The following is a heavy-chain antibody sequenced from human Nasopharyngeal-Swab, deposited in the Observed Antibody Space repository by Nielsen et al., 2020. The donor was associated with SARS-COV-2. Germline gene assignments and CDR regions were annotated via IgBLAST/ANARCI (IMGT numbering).Heavy chain of an antibody. D-gene: IGHD3-22*01. CDR2: IYHSGST. CDR1: GYSISSGYY. J-gene: IGHJ4*02. V-gene: IGHV4-38-2*02. CDR3: ARALDYYDSSGYSSPAPYFDY. Sequence: SETLSLTCTVSGYSISSGYYWGWIRQPPGKGLEWIGSIYHSGSTYYNPSLKSRVTISVDTSKNQFSLKLSSVTAADTAVYYCARALDYYDSSGYSSPAPYFDYWGQGTLVTVSS.